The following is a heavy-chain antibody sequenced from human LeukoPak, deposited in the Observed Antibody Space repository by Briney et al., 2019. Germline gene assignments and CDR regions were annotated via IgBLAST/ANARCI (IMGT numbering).Heavy chain of an antibody. CDR1: GYTLTELS. D-gene: IGHD2-21*02. CDR2: FDPEDGET. Sequence: ASVKVSCKVSGYTLTELSMHWVRQAPGKGLEWMGGFDPEDGETIYAQKFQGRVTMTEDTSTDTAYMELSSLRSEDTAVYYCATEKAYCGGDCYPLDAFDIWGRGTMVTVSS. J-gene: IGHJ3*02. V-gene: IGHV1-24*01. CDR3: ATEKAYCGGDCYPLDAFDI.